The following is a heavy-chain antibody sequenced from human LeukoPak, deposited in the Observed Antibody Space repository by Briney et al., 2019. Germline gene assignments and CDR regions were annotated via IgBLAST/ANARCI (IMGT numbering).Heavy chain of an antibody. CDR2: INPNSGGT. Sequence: ASVKVSCKASGYTFTGYYMHWVRQAPGQGLEWMGWINPNSGGTNYAQKFQGRVTMTRDTSISTAYMELSRLRSDDTAVYYCARGPLRRYFSGGSCYNWFDPWGQGTLVTVSS. CDR3: ARGPLRRYFSGGSCYNWFDP. CDR1: GYTFTGYY. V-gene: IGHV1-2*02. D-gene: IGHD2-15*01. J-gene: IGHJ5*02.